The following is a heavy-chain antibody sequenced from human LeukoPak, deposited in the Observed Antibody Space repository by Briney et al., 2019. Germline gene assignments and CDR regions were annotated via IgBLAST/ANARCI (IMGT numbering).Heavy chain of an antibody. CDR3: ARGLYDFWSGYHPALDY. Sequence: PGGSLRLSCTASGFTFGNYPMTWVRQAPGKGLEWVSTISDSGGSTFYGDSVKGRFTVSRDNSKSTLYLQMNSLRAEDTAVYYCARGLYDFWSGYHPALDYWGQGTLVTVSS. J-gene: IGHJ4*02. CDR1: GFTFGNYP. CDR2: ISDSGGST. D-gene: IGHD3-3*01. V-gene: IGHV3-23*01.